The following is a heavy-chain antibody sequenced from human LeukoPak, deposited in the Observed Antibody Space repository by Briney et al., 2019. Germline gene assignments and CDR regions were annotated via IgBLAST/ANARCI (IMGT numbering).Heavy chain of an antibody. Sequence: GGSLRLSCAASGLTVSRNYRSWARQAPGKGLEWVSVIYSGGSTYYADSVKGRFTISRDNSKNTLYLQMNSLRAEDTAVYYCGVLSGYCSFDNWGQGTLVTVSS. CDR2: IYSGGST. D-gene: IGHD3-22*01. CDR1: GLTVSRNY. CDR3: GVLSGYCSFDN. V-gene: IGHV3-53*01. J-gene: IGHJ4*02.